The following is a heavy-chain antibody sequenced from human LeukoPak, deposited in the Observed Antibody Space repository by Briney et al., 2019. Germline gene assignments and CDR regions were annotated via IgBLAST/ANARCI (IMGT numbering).Heavy chain of an antibody. V-gene: IGHV3-23*01. CDR2: ISGSGGST. CDR1: GFTFSDYY. J-gene: IGHJ3*02. Sequence: GGSLRLSCAASGFTFSDYYMSWIRQAPGKGLEWVSGISGSGGSTYYADSVKGRFTISRDNSKNTLYLQMNTLRAEDTAVYYCAKSRTVYSGSFDAFDIWGQGTMVTVSS. D-gene: IGHD3-10*01. CDR3: AKSRTVYSGSFDAFDI.